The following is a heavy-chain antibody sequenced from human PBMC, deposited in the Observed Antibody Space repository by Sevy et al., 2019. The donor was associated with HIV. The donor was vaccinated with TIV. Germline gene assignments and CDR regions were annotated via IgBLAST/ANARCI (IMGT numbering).Heavy chain of an antibody. V-gene: IGHV3-23*01. J-gene: IGHJ4*02. CDR3: AKGGAAGGSYYYFDY. CDR2: ISGSGGST. Sequence: GGSLRLSCAASGFPFSNYAMSWVRQAPGKGLEWVSAISGSGGSTYYSDSVKGRFTISRYNSKNTLYLQMNRLRTEDTAVYYCAKGGAAGGSYYYFDYWGQGTLVTVSS. CDR1: GFPFSNYA. D-gene: IGHD1-26*01.